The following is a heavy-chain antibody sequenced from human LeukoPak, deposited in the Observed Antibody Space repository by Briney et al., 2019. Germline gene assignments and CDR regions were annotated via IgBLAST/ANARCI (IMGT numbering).Heavy chain of an antibody. Sequence: GGSLRLSCAASGFTFSSDAMNWVRQAPGKGLEWVSVISDNGDRTYYADSVKGRFTISRDNYKNTIFLQMNSLRAEDTAVYYCVKGRLTVAGHFDFWGQGTLVTVSS. CDR1: GFTFSSDA. V-gene: IGHV3-23*01. D-gene: IGHD6-19*01. J-gene: IGHJ4*02. CDR3: VKGRLTVAGHFDF. CDR2: ISDNGDRT.